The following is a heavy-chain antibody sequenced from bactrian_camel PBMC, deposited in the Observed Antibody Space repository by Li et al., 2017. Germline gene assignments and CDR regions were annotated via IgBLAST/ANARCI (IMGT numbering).Heavy chain of an antibody. CDR2: LYLGGGRP. Sequence: HVQLVESGGGAVQAGGSLRLSCATSGIADRDYCMGWFRQAPRLPREAIATLYLGGGRPFYADAIQGRFSISHDTSTNTLYLQMNNLKPDDSAIYYCVAEPAPGCTEYGSPFRHESEYSYWGQGTQVTVS. CDR1: GIADRDYC. D-gene: IGHD3*01. CDR3: VAEPAPGCTEYGSPFRHESEYSY. J-gene: IGHJ4*01. V-gene: IGHV3S26*01.